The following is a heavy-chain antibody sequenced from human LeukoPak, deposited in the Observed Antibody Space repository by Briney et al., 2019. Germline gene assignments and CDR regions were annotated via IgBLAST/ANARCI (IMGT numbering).Heavy chain of an antibody. CDR3: ARGNGDYGTYYYYYMDV. V-gene: IGHV4-59*01. D-gene: IGHD4-17*01. CDR1: GGSISSYY. CDR2: IYYSGST. J-gene: IGHJ6*03. Sequence: PSQTLSLTCTVSGGSISSYYWSWIRQPPGKGLEWIGYIYYSGSTNYNPSLKSRVTISVDTSKNQFSLKLSSVTAADTAVYYCARGNGDYGTYYYYYMDVWGKGTTVTVSS.